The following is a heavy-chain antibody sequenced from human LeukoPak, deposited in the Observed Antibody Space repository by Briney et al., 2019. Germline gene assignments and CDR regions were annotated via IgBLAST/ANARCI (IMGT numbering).Heavy chain of an antibody. CDR1: GFTFSSYA. D-gene: IGHD6-19*01. CDR2: IKQDGSEK. Sequence: GGSLRLSCAASGFTFSSYAMSWVRQAPGKGLERVANIKQDGSEKYYVDSVKGRFTISRDNAKNSLYLQMNSLRAEDTAVYYCAREAHSSGWYYTDYWGQGTLVTVSS. CDR3: AREAHSSGWYYTDY. V-gene: IGHV3-7*01. J-gene: IGHJ4*02.